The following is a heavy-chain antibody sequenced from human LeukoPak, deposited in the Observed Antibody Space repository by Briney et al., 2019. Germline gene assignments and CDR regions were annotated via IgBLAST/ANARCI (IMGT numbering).Heavy chain of an antibody. CDR2: ISWNSGSI. CDR1: GFTFDDYA. J-gene: IGHJ4*02. V-gene: IGHV3-9*01. CDR3: AKVYYDSSGYTFFDY. Sequence: PGGSLRLSCAASGFTFDDYAMHWVRQAPGKGLEWVSGISWNSGSIGYADSVKGRFTISRDNAKNSLYLQMNSLRAEDTALYYCAKVYYDSSGYTFFDYWGQGTLVTVSS. D-gene: IGHD3-22*01.